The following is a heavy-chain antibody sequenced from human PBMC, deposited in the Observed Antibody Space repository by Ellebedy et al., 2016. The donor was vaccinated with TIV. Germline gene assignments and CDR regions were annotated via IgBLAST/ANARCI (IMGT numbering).Heavy chain of an antibody. CDR2: ISKNSGSV. J-gene: IGHJ4*02. CDR1: GFKFGDYY. D-gene: IGHD3-10*01. Sequence: PGGSLRLSCAASGFKFGDYYMYWVRQAPGKGLEWVSGISKNSGSVGYADPVKGRFTISRDNAKNSLYLQMNSLRGEDTAVYFCARAPRGGTDYWGQGTLVTVSS. CDR3: ARAPRGGTDY. V-gene: IGHV3-9*01.